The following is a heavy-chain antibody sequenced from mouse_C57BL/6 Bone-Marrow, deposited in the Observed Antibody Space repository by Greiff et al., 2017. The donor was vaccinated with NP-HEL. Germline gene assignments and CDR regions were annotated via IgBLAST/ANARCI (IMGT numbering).Heavy chain of an antibody. Sequence: EVKVVESGGGLVKPGGSLKLSCAASGFTFSDYGMHWVSQAPEQGLEWVAYISSGSSTINYADTVKGRFTLSRDNAKNTLFLQMTSLRSEDTAVYYCAWGGTTWSFDYWDQGTTLTVTA. V-gene: IGHV5-17*01. CDR1: GFTFSDYG. D-gene: IGHD1-1*01. CDR3: AWGGTTWSFDY. J-gene: IGHJ2*01. CDR2: ISSGSSTI.